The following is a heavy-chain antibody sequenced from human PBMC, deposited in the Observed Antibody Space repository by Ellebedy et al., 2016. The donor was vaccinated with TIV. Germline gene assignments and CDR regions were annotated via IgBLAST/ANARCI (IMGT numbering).Heavy chain of an antibody. D-gene: IGHD3-10*01. V-gene: IGHV4-39*01. CDR2: IYYSGST. CDR1: DGSISSSSYY. CDR3: ARKASGWGPIVPPDY. J-gene: IGHJ4*02. Sequence: MPSETLSLTCTVSDGSISSSSYYWGWIRQPPGKGLEWIGIIYYSGSTYYNPALKSRVTISVDTSKNQFSLKLSSVTAADTAVYYCARKASGWGPIVPPDYWGQGTLVTVSS.